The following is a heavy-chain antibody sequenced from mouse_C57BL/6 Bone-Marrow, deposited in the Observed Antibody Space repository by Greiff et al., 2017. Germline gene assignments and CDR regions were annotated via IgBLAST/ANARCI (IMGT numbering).Heavy chain of an antibody. Sequence: DVKLVESEGGLVQPGRSMKLSCTASGFTFSDYYMAWVRQVPEKGLEWVANINYDGSSTYYLDSLKSRFIVSRDNAKNILYLQMSSLKSEDTATYYCARAYYYGPYYFDYWGQGTTLTVSS. CDR3: ARAYYYGPYYFDY. D-gene: IGHD1-1*01. CDR2: INYDGSST. J-gene: IGHJ2*01. CDR1: GFTFSDYY. V-gene: IGHV5-16*01.